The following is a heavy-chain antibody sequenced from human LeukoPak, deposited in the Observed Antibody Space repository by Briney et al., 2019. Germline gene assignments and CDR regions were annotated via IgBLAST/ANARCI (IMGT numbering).Heavy chain of an antibody. CDR2: IYWNDDK. V-gene: IGHV2-5*01. CDR1: GISLTTSGVG. CDR3: AHKKSGASFN. J-gene: IGHJ4*02. Sequence: SGPTLVNPTQTLTLTCTFSGISLTTSGVGVGCTSQPPGKALDWLALIYWNDDKRYSPSMRSRLTITKDTSKNQVVLTMTNMDLLDTATYYCAHKKSGASFNWGQGTLVTVSS. D-gene: IGHD2-8*02.